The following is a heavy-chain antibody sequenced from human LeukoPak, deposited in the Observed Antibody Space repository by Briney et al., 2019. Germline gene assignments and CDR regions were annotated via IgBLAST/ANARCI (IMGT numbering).Heavy chain of an antibody. CDR3: ARDSVGQYYDILTGYYLAYYYFGY. V-gene: IGHV1-18*01. J-gene: IGHJ4*02. Sequence: ASVKVSCKASGYTFTSYGISWVRQAPGQGLEWMGWISAYNGNTNYAQKLQGRVTMTTDTSTSTAYMELRSLRSDDTAVYYCARDSVGQYYDILTGYYLAYYYFGYWGQGTLVTVSS. D-gene: IGHD3-9*01. CDR1: GYTFTSYG. CDR2: ISAYNGNT.